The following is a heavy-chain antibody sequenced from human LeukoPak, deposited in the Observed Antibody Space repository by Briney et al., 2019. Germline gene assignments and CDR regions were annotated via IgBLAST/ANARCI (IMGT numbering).Heavy chain of an antibody. V-gene: IGHV3-23*01. Sequence: GGSLRLSCAASGFTLSDFAMSWVRQAPGKGLEWVSGMSASGSHTHSADFVKGRFTISRDNFKNTLYLQMNGLRVEDTAVYYCAKVRSGNNYYFDYWGQGTLVTVSS. CDR1: GFTLSDFA. J-gene: IGHJ4*02. CDR3: AKVRSGNNYYFDY. D-gene: IGHD1/OR15-1a*01. CDR2: MSASGSHT.